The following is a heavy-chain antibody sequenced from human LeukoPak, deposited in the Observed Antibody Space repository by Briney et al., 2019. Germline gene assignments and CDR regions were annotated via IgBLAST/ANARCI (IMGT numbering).Heavy chain of an antibody. D-gene: IGHD1-26*01. Sequence: GGSLRLSCAASGFTFSTYGMHWVRQAPGKGLEWVAFIRYDGSNKYYADSVKGRFTISRDNSKNTLYLQMNSLRAEDTAVYYCARDGRSGSNYGRVDYWGQGTLVTVSS. CDR2: IRYDGSNK. CDR1: GFTFSTYG. CDR3: ARDGRSGSNYGRVDY. V-gene: IGHV3-30*02. J-gene: IGHJ4*02.